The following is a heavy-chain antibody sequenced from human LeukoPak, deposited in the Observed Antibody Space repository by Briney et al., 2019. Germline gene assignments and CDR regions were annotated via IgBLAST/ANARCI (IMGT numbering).Heavy chain of an antibody. J-gene: IGHJ6*02. CDR1: GFSFSSYE. Sequence: PGGSLRLSCAASGFSFSSYEMNWVRQAPGKGLEWVSAISGSGGSTYYADSVKGRFTISRDNSKNTLYLQMNSLRAEDTAVYYCARGPAARFYYGMDVWGQGTTVTVSS. CDR3: ARGPAARFYYGMDV. V-gene: IGHV3-23*01. CDR2: ISGSGGST. D-gene: IGHD2-2*01.